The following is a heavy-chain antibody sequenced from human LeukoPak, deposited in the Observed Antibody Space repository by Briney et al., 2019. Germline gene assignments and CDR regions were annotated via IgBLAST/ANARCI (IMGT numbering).Heavy chain of an antibody. J-gene: IGHJ4*02. CDR2: INHSGGT. Sequence: SETLSLTCAVYGGSFSGYYWSWIRQPPGKGLEWIGEINHSGGTNYNPSLKSRVTISVDKSKNQFSLKLSSVTAADTAVYYCARDPRYGGYRFSDYWGQGTLVTVSS. CDR1: GGSFSGYY. D-gene: IGHD5-12*01. CDR3: ARDPRYGGYRFSDY. V-gene: IGHV4-34*01.